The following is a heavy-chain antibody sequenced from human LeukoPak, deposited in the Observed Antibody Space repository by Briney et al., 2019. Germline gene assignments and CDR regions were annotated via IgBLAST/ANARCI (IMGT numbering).Heavy chain of an antibody. CDR3: AKRYYDSSGYRWFDY. J-gene: IGHJ4*02. CDR2: ISGISGST. D-gene: IGHD3-22*01. V-gene: IGHV3-23*01. CDR1: GFTFSSYA. Sequence: PGASLRLSCAASGFTFSSYAMGWVRQAPGKGLEWVSTISGISGSTYYADSVKGRFTISRDNSKNTLYLQMNSLRAEDTAVYYCAKRYYDSSGYRWFDYWGQGTLVTVSS.